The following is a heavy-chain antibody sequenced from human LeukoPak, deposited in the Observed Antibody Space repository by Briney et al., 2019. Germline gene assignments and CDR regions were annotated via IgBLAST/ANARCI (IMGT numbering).Heavy chain of an antibody. Sequence: GASVKVSCKASGYTFTGYYMHWVRQAPGQGLEWMGWINPNSGGTNYAQKFQGRVTMTRDTSISTAYMELSRLRSDDTAVYYCARAGLWFGESFFSYWGQGTLVTVSS. D-gene: IGHD3-10*01. CDR1: GYTFTGYY. CDR2: INPNSGGT. V-gene: IGHV1-2*02. CDR3: ARAGLWFGESFFSY. J-gene: IGHJ4*02.